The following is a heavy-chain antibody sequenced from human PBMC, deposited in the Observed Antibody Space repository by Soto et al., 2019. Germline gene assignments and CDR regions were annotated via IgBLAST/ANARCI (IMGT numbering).Heavy chain of an antibody. D-gene: IGHD6-19*01. CDR1: GFSLSNARMG. Sequence: QVTLKESGPVLVKPTETLTLTCTVSGFSLSNARMGVSWIRKPPGKALEWLAHIFSNDEKSYSTSLKSRLTISKDTSKSQVVLTMTNMDPVDTATYSCARIRRSSGWYDSDYWGQGTLVTVSS. V-gene: IGHV2-26*01. CDR3: ARIRRSSGWYDSDY. CDR2: IFSNDEK. J-gene: IGHJ4*02.